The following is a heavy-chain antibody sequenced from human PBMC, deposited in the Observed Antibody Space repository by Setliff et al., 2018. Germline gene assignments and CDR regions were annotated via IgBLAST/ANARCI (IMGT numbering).Heavy chain of an antibody. V-gene: IGHV3-48*01. CDR3: ARDRGSGSYFLRYFDY. D-gene: IGHD1-26*01. Sequence: ETLSLTCTVSGGSISSSSYYWGWIRQPPGKGLEWVSCISSSSSTIYYADSVKGRFTISRDNAKNSLYLQMNSLRAEDTAVYYCARDRGSGSYFLRYFDYWGQGTLVTVSS. CDR1: GGSISSSS. J-gene: IGHJ4*02. CDR2: ISSSSSTI.